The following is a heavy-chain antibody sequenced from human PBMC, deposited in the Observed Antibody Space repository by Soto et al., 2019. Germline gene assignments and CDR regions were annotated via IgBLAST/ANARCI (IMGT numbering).Heavy chain of an antibody. J-gene: IGHJ4*02. V-gene: IGHV4-61*08. CDR2: IYYSGST. CDR3: ARLGGYYQAFDQ. D-gene: IGHD3-22*01. Sequence: SETLSLTCTVSGVSISSGDYYWSWFRQPPGKGLEWIGYIYYSGSTTYTPSLKSRVTIAVDTSKNQFSLRLNSVTAADTAVYYCARLGGYYQAFDQWGQGSLVTVSS. CDR1: GVSISSGDYY.